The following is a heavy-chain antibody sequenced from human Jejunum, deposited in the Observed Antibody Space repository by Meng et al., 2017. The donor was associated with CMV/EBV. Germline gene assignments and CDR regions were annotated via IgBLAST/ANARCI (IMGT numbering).Heavy chain of an antibody. V-gene: IGHV3-30*02. J-gene: IGHJ5*02. CDR1: TFRGYG. D-gene: IGHD4-11*01. Sequence: TFRGYGMHWVRQAPGKGLEWVAVIRYDGDKKYYGDSVKGRFAISRDNSKNRLDLQMDNLRPEDTAVYYCAKDLVAYNYSPRGGFGPWGQGTLVTVSS. CDR3: AKDLVAYNYSPRGGFGP. CDR2: IRYDGDKK.